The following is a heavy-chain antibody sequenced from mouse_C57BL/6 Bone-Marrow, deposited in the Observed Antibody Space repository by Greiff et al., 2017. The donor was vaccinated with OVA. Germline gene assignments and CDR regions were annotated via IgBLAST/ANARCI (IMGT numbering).Heavy chain of an antibody. V-gene: IGHV2-2*01. J-gene: IGHJ4*01. CDR1: GFSFTSYG. CDR3: ASLYYGRRYAMDY. Sequence: VQLQQSGPGLVQPSQSLSLTCTASGFSFTSYGVHWVRQSPGKGLEWLGVIWSGGSTDYYAAFISSLCISKDNSKSQVFFKRTSLQADDTAIYYCASLYYGRRYAMDYWGQGTSVTVSS. CDR2: IWSGGST. D-gene: IGHD1-1*01.